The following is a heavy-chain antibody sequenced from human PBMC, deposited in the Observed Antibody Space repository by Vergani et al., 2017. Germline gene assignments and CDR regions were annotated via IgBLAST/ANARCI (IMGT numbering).Heavy chain of an antibody. D-gene: IGHD1-26*01. Sequence: QLQLQESGPGLVKPSETLSLTCTVSGGSISSSSYYWGWIRQPPGKGLEWIGSIYYSGSTYYNPSLKSRVTISVDTSKNQFSLKLSSVTAADTAVYYWARVEVGADDAFDIWGQGTMVTVSS. CDR1: GGSISSSSYY. CDR2: IYYSGST. CDR3: ARVEVGADDAFDI. V-gene: IGHV4-39*07. J-gene: IGHJ3*02.